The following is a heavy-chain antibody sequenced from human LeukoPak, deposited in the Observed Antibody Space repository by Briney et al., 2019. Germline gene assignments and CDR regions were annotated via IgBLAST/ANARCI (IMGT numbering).Heavy chain of an antibody. Sequence: GESLKISCKGSGYGFTSYWIGWVRQMPGKGLEWMGIIYPGDSDTRYSPSFQGQVTISADESISTAYLQWSSLKASDTAMYYCARFGGVVPAAIHYYYYYGMDVWGQGTTVTVSS. CDR1: GYGFTSYW. CDR3: ARFGGVVPAAIHYYYYYGMDV. CDR2: IYPGDSDT. V-gene: IGHV5-51*01. J-gene: IGHJ6*02. D-gene: IGHD2-2*01.